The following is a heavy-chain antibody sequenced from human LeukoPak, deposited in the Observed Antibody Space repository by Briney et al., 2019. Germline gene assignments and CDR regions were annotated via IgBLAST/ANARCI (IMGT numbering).Heavy chain of an antibody. CDR3: ARDRPVRITIFAHYYYMDV. D-gene: IGHD3-3*01. CDR2: INPNSGGT. V-gene: IGHV1-2*02. Sequence: ASVKVSCKAAGYTFTGYYMHWVRQAPGQGLEWMGWINPNSGGTNYAQKFQGRVTMTRDTSISTAYMELSRLRSDDTAVYYCARDRPVRITIFAHYYYMDVWGKGTTVTVSS. J-gene: IGHJ6*03. CDR1: GYTFTGYY.